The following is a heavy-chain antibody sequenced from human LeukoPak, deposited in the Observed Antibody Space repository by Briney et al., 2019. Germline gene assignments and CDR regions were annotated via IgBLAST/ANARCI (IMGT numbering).Heavy chain of an antibody. CDR2: IYYSGST. D-gene: IGHD3-16*01. V-gene: IGHV4-59*01. CDR3: ARGTSGAGPS. CDR1: GGSISSYY. Sequence: SETPSLTCTVSGGSISSYYWSWIRQPPGKGLGWIGYIYYSGSTNYNPSLKSRVTISVDTSKNQFSLKLSSVTAADTAVYYCARGTSGAGPSWGQGTLVTVSS. J-gene: IGHJ4*02.